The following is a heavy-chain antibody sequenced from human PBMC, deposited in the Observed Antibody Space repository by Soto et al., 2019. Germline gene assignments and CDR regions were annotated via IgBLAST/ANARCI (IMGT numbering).Heavy chain of an antibody. V-gene: IGHV3-33*01. CDR3: ARDNTIFGVVSLWYYYGMDV. CDR1: GFTFSSYG. D-gene: IGHD3-3*01. J-gene: IGHJ6*02. CDR2: IWYDGSNK. Sequence: GGSLRLSCAASGFTFSSYGMHWVRQAPGKGLEWVAVIWYDGSNKYYADSVKGRFTISRDNSKNTLYLQMNSLRAEDTAVYYCARDNTIFGVVSLWYYYGMDVWGQGTTVTVS.